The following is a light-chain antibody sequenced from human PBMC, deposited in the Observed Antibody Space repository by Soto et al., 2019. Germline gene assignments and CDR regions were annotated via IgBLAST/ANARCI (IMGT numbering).Light chain of an antibody. CDR3: CSYAGSSTWV. CDR1: SSDVGSSNL. CDR2: EGS. J-gene: IGLJ3*02. V-gene: IGLV2-23*01. Sequence: QSVLTQPASVSGSPGQSITISCTGTSSDVGSSNLVSWYQQHPGKAPKLMIYEGSKRPSGVSDRFSGSKTGNTASLTISGLQAEDEGDYYCCSYAGSSTWVFGGGTKRTVL.